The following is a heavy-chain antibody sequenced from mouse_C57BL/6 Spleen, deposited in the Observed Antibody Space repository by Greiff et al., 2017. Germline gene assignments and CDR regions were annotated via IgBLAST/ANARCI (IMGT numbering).Heavy chain of an antibody. CDR3: ARGAMITGSFDY. CDR2: IYPGSGNT. D-gene: IGHD2-4*01. V-gene: IGHV1-76*01. CDR1: GYTFTDYY. Sequence: QVQLQQSGAELVRPGASVKLSCKASGYTFTDYYINWVKQRPGQGLEWIARIYPGSGNTYYNEKFKGKATLTAEKSSSTAYMQLSSLTSEDSAVYFCARGAMITGSFDYWGQGTTLTVSS. J-gene: IGHJ2*01.